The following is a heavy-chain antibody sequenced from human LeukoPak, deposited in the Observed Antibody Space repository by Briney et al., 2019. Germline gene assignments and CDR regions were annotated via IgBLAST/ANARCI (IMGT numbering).Heavy chain of an antibody. CDR2: ISSSGSTV. Sequence: PGGSLRLSCAASGFTLSDYYMSWIRQAPGKGLEWVSYISSSGSTVYYADSVKGRFTISRDNAKNSLYLQMNSLRAEDTAVYYCARDYSNYEYYFDYWGQGTLVTVSS. CDR1: GFTLSDYY. V-gene: IGHV3-11*01. CDR3: ARDYSNYEYYFDY. J-gene: IGHJ4*02. D-gene: IGHD4-11*01.